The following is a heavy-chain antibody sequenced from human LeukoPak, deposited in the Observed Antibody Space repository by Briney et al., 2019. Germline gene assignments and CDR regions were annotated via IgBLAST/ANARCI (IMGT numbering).Heavy chain of an antibody. D-gene: IGHD3-10*01. V-gene: IGHV3-74*01. Sequence: GGSLRLSCAASGFTFSNYWMHWVRHAPGKGLVWVSRINTDGRSTNYVDSVKGRFTISRDNAKNMMYLQMNSLSPEDTAVYFCTRDQSGSYNVWGQGTTVTVSS. CDR3: TRDQSGSYNV. CDR1: GFTFSNYW. CDR2: INTDGRST. J-gene: IGHJ6*02.